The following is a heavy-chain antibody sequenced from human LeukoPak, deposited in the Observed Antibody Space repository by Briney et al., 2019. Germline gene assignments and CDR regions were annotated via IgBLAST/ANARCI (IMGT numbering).Heavy chain of an antibody. Sequence: PSETLSLTCTVPGYSISSGYYWGWIRQPPGKGLEWIGSIYHSGSTYYNPSLKSRVTISVDTSKNLFSLKLSSVTAADTAVYYCARDCSSTSCRRGWFDPWGQGTLVTVSS. J-gene: IGHJ5*02. CDR1: GYSISSGYY. CDR3: ARDCSSTSCRRGWFDP. V-gene: IGHV4-38-2*02. D-gene: IGHD2-2*01. CDR2: IYHSGST.